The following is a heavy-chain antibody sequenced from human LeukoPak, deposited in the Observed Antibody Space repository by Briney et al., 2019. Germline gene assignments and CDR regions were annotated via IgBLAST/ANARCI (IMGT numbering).Heavy chain of an antibody. CDR3: ARRNSSSSGKAFDI. D-gene: IGHD6-6*01. Sequence: ILSCVGFRFYHGSYEMDSVRQGPGEGLEWISYSSCCCQTIYYADSVKDRFTISRDNAKNSLYPQMTSLRAEETAVYYCARRNSSSSGKAFDIWGQGTMVTVSS. CDR2: SSCCCQTI. V-gene: IGHV3-48*03. J-gene: IGHJ3*02. CDR1: RFYHGSYE.